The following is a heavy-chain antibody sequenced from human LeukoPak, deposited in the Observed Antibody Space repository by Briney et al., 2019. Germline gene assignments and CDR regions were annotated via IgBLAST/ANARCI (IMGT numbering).Heavy chain of an antibody. CDR2: IYHSGRT. Sequence: SETLSLTCAVSDYSMSSGYHWGWIRQPPGKGLEWIGCIYHSGRTFYNPSLKSRVTISVDTSKNQFSLKLSSVTAADTAVYYCARQGGSSSPYYYSYMDVWGKGTTVTVSS. D-gene: IGHD6-13*01. CDR1: DYSMSSGYH. CDR3: ARQGGSSSPYYYSYMDV. J-gene: IGHJ6*03. V-gene: IGHV4-38-2*01.